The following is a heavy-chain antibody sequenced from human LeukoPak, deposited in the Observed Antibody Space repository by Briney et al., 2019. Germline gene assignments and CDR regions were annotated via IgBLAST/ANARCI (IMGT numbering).Heavy chain of an antibody. CDR1: GFTFSSYG. V-gene: IGHV3-48*02. J-gene: IGHJ4*02. CDR3: ASSGSYRFDY. Sequence: LAGGSLRLSCAAFGFTFSSYGMHWVRQAPGKGLEWVSHITASGTAMFYADSVKGRFTISRDNAKNSLYLQMNSLRDEDTAVYYCASSGSYRFDYWGQGTLVTVSS. CDR2: ITASGTAM. D-gene: IGHD1-26*01.